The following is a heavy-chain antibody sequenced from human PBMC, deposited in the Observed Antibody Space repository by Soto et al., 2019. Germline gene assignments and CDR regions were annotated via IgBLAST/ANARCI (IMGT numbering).Heavy chain of an antibody. CDR1: GFSLSTSGVG. Sequence: QITLKESGPTLVKPTQTLTLTCTFSGFSLSTSGVGVGWIRQPPGKALEWLALIYWDDDKRYSPSLESRLTITKDTSKNQVVLTMNNMDPVDTATYYCAHTVQPRSIDYWGQGTLVTVSS. V-gene: IGHV2-5*02. D-gene: IGHD4-17*01. CDR3: AHTVQPRSIDY. J-gene: IGHJ4*02. CDR2: IYWDDDK.